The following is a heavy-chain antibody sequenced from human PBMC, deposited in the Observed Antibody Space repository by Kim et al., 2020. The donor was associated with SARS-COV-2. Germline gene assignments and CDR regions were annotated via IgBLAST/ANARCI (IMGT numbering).Heavy chain of an antibody. D-gene: IGHD2-2*02. J-gene: IGHJ5*02. CDR3: ARTYRPGVCSTSCYKFDP. CDR1: GGTFSSYT. CDR2: IIPILGIA. Sequence: SVKVSCKASGGTFSSYTISWVRQAPGQGLEWMGRIIPILGIANYAQKFQGRVTITADKSTSTAYMELSSLRSEDTAVYYCARTYRPGVCSTSCYKFDPWGQGTLVTVSS. V-gene: IGHV1-69*02.